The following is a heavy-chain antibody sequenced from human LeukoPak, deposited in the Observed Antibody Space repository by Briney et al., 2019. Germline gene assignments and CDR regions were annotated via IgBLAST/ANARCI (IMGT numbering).Heavy chain of an antibody. CDR1: GFTFSSYS. V-gene: IGHV3-21*01. Sequence: KTGGSLRLSCAASGFTFSSYSMNWVRQAPGKGLEWVSSISSSSSYIHYADSVKGRFTISRDNAKNSLYLQMNSLRAEDTAVYYCARAPYMDVWGKGTTVTVSS. CDR2: ISSSSSYI. J-gene: IGHJ6*03. CDR3: ARAPYMDV.